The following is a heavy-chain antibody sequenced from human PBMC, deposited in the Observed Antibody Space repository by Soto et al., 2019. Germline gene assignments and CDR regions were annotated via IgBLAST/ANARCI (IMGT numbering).Heavy chain of an antibody. Sequence: SETLSLTCAVYGGSFSGYYWSWIRQPPGKGLEWIGEINHSGSTNYNPSLKSRVTISVDTSKNQFSLKLSSVTAADTAVYYFATGFWGMVRGVFNWFDPWGQGTLVTVSS. D-gene: IGHD3-10*01. CDR2: INHSGST. V-gene: IGHV4-34*01. CDR3: ATGFWGMVRGVFNWFDP. CDR1: GGSFSGYY. J-gene: IGHJ5*02.